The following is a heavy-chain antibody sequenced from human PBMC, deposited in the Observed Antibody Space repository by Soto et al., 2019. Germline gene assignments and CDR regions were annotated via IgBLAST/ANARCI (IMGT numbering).Heavy chain of an antibody. J-gene: IGHJ4*02. CDR2: IYYSGST. V-gene: IGHV4-59*08. CDR3: ARLEAFRGKQDRDIDF. D-gene: IGHD2-15*01. CDR1: GFTLSNHY. Sequence: GSLRLSCVASGFTLSNHYMDWVRQAPGKGLEWIGYIYYSGSTYYSPSLESRLTISVDTSENQFSLSLRSVTAADMAVYFCARLEAFRGKQDRDIDFWGQGVLVTVS.